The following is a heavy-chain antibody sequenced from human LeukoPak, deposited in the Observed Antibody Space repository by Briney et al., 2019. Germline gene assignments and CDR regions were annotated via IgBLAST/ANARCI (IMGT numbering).Heavy chain of an antibody. D-gene: IGHD6-13*01. Sequence: ASVKVSCKASGYTFTSYGISWVRQAPGQGLEWMGWISAYNGNTNYAQKLQGRVTMTTDTSTSTAYMELRSLRSDDTAVYYCARQSEQQLVFAIDYWGQGTLVTVSS. CDR1: GYTFTSYG. CDR3: ARQSEQQLVFAIDY. V-gene: IGHV1-18*01. J-gene: IGHJ4*02. CDR2: ISAYNGNT.